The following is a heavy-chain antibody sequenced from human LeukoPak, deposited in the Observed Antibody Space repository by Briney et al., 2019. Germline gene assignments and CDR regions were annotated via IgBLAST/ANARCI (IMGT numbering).Heavy chain of an antibody. J-gene: IGHJ4*02. V-gene: IGHV1-18*01. Sequence: ASVKVSCKASGYTFTSYGISWVRQAPGQGLEWMGWISAYNGNTNYAQKLQGRVTMTTDTSTSTAYMELRSLRSDDTAVYCCARAIAAAAVVPTGLWGQGTLVTVSS. CDR1: GYTFTSYG. CDR2: ISAYNGNT. D-gene: IGHD6-13*01. CDR3: ARAIAAAAVVPTGL.